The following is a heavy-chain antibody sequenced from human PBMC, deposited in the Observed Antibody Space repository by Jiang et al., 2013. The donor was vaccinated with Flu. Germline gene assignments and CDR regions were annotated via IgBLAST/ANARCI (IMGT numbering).Heavy chain of an antibody. CDR1: GGSISSSNW. Sequence: GPGLVKPSGTLSLTCAVSGGSISSSNWWSWVRQPPGKGLEWIGEISHSGSTNYNASLKSRVTISADKSKNQFSLSLSSVTAADTAVYYCATRRGSEPIWGQGTMVTVSS. V-gene: IGHV4-4*02. J-gene: IGHJ3*02. CDR2: ISHSGST. D-gene: IGHD3-10*01. CDR3: ATRRGSEPI.